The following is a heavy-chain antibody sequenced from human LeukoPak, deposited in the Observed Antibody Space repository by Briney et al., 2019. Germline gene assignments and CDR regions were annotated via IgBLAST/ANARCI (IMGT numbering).Heavy chain of an antibody. V-gene: IGHV4-39*02. D-gene: IGHD4-17*01. CDR1: GGSIGNISYY. CDR2: IYHNGDT. J-gene: IGHJ4*02. CDR3: ARLVYEFGDHSIDF. Sequence: SETLSLTCTVSGGSIGNISYYWAWIRQPPGNGLEWIGNIYHNGDTYSNPSLKSRVTQSVETSKNNFSLKLSSATAADTAVYYCARLVYEFGDHSIDFWGEGTVVTVSS.